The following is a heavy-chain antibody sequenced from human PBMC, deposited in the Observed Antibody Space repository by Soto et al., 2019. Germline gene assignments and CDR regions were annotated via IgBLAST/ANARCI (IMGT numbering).Heavy chain of an antibody. Sequence: SETLSLTCTVSGGSISSYYWSWIRQPPGKGLEWIGYIYYSGSTNYNPSLKSRVTISVDTSKNQFSLKLSSVTAADTAVYYCARHVCSSIRCSPYFVYWGQGTLVTVSS. CDR1: GGSISSYY. J-gene: IGHJ4*02. V-gene: IGHV4-59*08. D-gene: IGHD2-2*01. CDR3: ARHVCSSIRCSPYFVY. CDR2: IYYSGST.